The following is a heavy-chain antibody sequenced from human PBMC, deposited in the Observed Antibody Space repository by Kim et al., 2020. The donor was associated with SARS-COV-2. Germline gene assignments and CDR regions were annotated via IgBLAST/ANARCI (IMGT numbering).Heavy chain of an antibody. CDR3: AKGPFSGTGLSPLGYYYG. CDR1: GFTFSSYG. CDR2: ISYDGSNK. J-gene: IGHJ6*01. D-gene: IGHD3-10*01. V-gene: IGHV3-30*18. Sequence: GGSLRLSCAASGFTFSSYGMHWVRQAPGKGLEWVAVISYDGSNKYYADSVKGRFTISRDNSKNTLYLQMNSLRAEDTAVYYCAKGPFSGTGLSPLGYYYG.